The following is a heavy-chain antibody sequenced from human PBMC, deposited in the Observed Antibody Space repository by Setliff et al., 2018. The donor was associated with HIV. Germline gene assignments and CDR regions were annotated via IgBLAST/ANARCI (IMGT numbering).Heavy chain of an antibody. D-gene: IGHD3-16*01. J-gene: IGHJ4*02. V-gene: IGHV4-4*09. Sequence: PSETLSLTCTVSGGSISSYYWSWIRQPPGKGLEWIGNIYSSGSTNYNPSLKSRVTISVDTSKNQFSLNLRSVTVADTAVYYCARGRYYREISDSLFDLWGQGTLVTVSS. CDR3: ARGRYYREISDSLFDL. CDR1: GGSISSYY. CDR2: IYSSGST.